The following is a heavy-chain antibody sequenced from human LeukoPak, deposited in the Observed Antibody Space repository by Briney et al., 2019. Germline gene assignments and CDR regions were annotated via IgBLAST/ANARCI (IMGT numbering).Heavy chain of an antibody. D-gene: IGHD4-23*01. CDR3: ARRRDYGGTPTFDY. Sequence: PGGSLRLSCAASGLTVSSHYMSWVRQAPGKGLEWVSVLYSGGSTYYADSVKGRFTISRDNSKNTLYLQMNSLRVEDTAVYYCARRRDYGGTPTFDYWGQGTLVTVSS. CDR2: LYSGGST. CDR1: GLTVSSHY. J-gene: IGHJ4*02. V-gene: IGHV3-66*01.